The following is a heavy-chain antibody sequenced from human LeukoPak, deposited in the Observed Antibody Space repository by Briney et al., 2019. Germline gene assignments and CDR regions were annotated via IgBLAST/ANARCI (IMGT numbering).Heavy chain of an antibody. V-gene: IGHV1-18*04. J-gene: IGHJ6*02. Sequence: ASVELSCKASGYTLTRYCISWVRHAPGQGLEWVGWISAYNGSTNYAQKLEGRVTMTTDTSTSTAYMELRSLRSDGTAVNYCARDREDGSGSYYNDYYYYGMDVWGQGTTVTVSS. CDR3: ARDREDGSGSYYNDYYYYGMDV. CDR1: GYTLTRYC. D-gene: IGHD3-10*01. CDR2: ISAYNGST.